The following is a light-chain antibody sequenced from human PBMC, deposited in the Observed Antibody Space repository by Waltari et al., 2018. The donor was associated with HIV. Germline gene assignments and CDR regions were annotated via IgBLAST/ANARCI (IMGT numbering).Light chain of an antibody. Sequence: SYVLTQPPSVSVAPGQTASITCGGNNIGTKSVHWYQQRPGQAPVLVVYDDYDRPSGSPARFSGSNSGNMATLTISRVEAGDEAVYYCQVWDSSTEHPGVVFGGGTKPTVL. CDR3: QVWDSSTEHPGVV. V-gene: IGLV3-21*02. CDR1: NIGTKS. CDR2: DDY. J-gene: IGLJ2*01.